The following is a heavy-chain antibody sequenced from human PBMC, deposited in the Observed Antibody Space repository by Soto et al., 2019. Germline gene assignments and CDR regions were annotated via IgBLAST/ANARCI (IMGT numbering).Heavy chain of an antibody. CDR3: ALQEGGYDTSFDY. J-gene: IGHJ4*02. V-gene: IGHV3-30*03. D-gene: IGHD5-12*01. CDR1: GFTFSSYG. CDR2: ISYDGSNK. Sequence: TGGSLRLSCAASGFTFSSYGMHWVRQAPGKGLEWVAVISYDGSNKYYADSVKGRFTISRDNSKNTLYLQMNSLRAEDTAVYYCALQEGGYDTSFDYWGQGTLVTVSS.